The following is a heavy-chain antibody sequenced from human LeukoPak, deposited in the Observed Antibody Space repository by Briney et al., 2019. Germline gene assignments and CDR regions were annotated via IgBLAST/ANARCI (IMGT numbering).Heavy chain of an antibody. CDR1: GFTFSNAW. CDR2: ISYDGSKK. D-gene: IGHD5-12*01. J-gene: IGHJ4*02. Sequence: TGGSLRLSCAASGFTFSNAWMSWVRQAPGKGLEWVAVISYDGSKKYSADSVKGRFTISRDNSKSTVYLQMNSLTTEDTAVYYCARHEYGGYGEGYFDYWGQGTLVTVSS. V-gene: IGHV3-30*03. CDR3: ARHEYGGYGEGYFDY.